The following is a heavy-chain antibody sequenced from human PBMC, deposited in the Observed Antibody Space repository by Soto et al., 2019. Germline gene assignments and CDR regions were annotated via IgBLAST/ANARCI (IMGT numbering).Heavy chain of an antibody. Sequence: VASVKVSCKASGGTFSSYAISWVRQAPGQGLEWMGGIIPIFGTANYAQKFQGRVTITADESTSTAYMELSSLRSEDTAVYYCATSPGYSSSYTYLRFDYWGQGTLVTVSS. CDR3: ATSPGYSSSYTYLRFDY. D-gene: IGHD6-13*01. CDR1: GGTFSSYA. V-gene: IGHV1-69*13. CDR2: IIPIFGTA. J-gene: IGHJ4*02.